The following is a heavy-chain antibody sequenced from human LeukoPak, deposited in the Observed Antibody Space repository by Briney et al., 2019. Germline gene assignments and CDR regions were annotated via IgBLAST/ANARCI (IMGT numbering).Heavy chain of an antibody. CDR3: ARDGEYSYGYGFDY. Sequence: GGSLRLSCAASGFSVNNLYMSWVRQAPGKGLEWVSVIYSGDRTYYADSVKGRFTISRDTSKDTVYLQMNSLRPEETAVYYCARDGEYSYGYGFDYWGQGTLVTVSS. D-gene: IGHD5-18*01. V-gene: IGHV3-66*01. J-gene: IGHJ4*02. CDR1: GFSVNNLY. CDR2: IYSGDRT.